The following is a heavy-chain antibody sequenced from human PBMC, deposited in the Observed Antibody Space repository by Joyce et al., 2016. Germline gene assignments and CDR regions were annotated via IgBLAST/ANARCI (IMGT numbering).Heavy chain of an antibody. CDR3: AREAGSGGSRVPYYYYMDV. V-gene: IGHV3-21*01. Sequence: EVQMVESGGGLVKPGGSLRLSCAASGFTFSRYSMNWVRQAPGKGLECVSSISSTMSFIYSADSLEGRCTISRDNAKNSLYLKMNSLRADDTAVYYCAREAGSGGSRVPYYYYMDVWGKGTTVTVSS. CDR2: ISSTMSFI. D-gene: IGHD2-15*01. CDR1: GFTFSRYS. J-gene: IGHJ6*03.